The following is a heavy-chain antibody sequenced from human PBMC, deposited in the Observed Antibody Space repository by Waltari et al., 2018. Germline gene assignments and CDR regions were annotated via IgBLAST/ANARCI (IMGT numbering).Heavy chain of an antibody. CDR2: IKPGGRT. D-gene: IGHD3-22*01. CDR1: GYTFISYY. V-gene: IGHV1-46*01. CDR3: ASGDYDDSTGSRYYGMDV. J-gene: IGHJ6*02. Sequence: QVQLVQSGAEVKKPGASAKVSCTASGYTFISYYIHWVRGAHGQGLEWMGKIKPGGRTKYAQKYQGRVTMTRDTSTSTVYMELSSLRSEDTAVYYCASGDYDDSTGSRYYGMDVWGQGTTVTVSS.